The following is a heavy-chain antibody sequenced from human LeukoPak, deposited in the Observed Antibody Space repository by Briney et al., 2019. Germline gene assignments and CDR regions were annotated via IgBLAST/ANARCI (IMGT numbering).Heavy chain of an antibody. D-gene: IGHD4-17*01. Sequence: ASVKVSCKASGYTFTSYGISWVRQAPGQGLEWMGWISAFNGHTNYAQKFQSRITMTTDTSTSTAYMELRSLRSDDTAVYYCARGTITTVTDSWGPGTLVTVSS. CDR2: ISAFNGHT. J-gene: IGHJ4*02. CDR1: GYTFTSYG. CDR3: ARGTITTVTDS. V-gene: IGHV1-18*01.